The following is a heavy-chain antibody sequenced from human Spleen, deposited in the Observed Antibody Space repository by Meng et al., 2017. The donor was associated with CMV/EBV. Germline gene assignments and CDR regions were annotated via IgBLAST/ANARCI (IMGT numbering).Heavy chain of an antibody. CDR3: ARDAPHYDFWSGYSNNWFDP. CDR1: GFTFSNSD. Sequence: GESLKISCAASGFTFSNSDMNWVRQAPGKGLEWVANIKQDGSEKYYVDSVKGRFTISRDNAKNSLYLQMNSLRAEDTAVYYCARDAPHYDFWSGYSNNWFDPWGQGTLVTVSS. V-gene: IGHV3-7*01. CDR2: IKQDGSEK. D-gene: IGHD3-3*01. J-gene: IGHJ5*02.